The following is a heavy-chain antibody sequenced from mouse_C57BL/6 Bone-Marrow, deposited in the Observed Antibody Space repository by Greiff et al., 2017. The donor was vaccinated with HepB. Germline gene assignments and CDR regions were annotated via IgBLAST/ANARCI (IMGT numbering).Heavy chain of an antibody. CDR3: ASLYSNYGYFNV. Sequence: EVKVVESGGGLVKPGGSLKLSCAASGFTFSSYTMSWVRQTPEKRREWVATISGGGGNTYYPDSVKGRFTISRDNAKYTLYLQLSSLRSEDTALYYCASLYSNYGYFNVWGTGTTVTVSS. CDR1: GFTFSSYT. V-gene: IGHV5-9*01. J-gene: IGHJ1*03. D-gene: IGHD2-5*01. CDR2: ISGGGGNT.